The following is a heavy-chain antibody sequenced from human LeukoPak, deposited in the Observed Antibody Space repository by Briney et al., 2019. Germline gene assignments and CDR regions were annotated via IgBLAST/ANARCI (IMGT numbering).Heavy chain of an antibody. CDR2: IIPILGIA. CDR3: ARDGDDSSGYYAY. J-gene: IGHJ4*02. D-gene: IGHD3-22*01. CDR1: GGTFSSYA. Sequence: SVKVSCKASGGTFSSYAISWVRQAPGQGLEWMGRIIPILGIANYAQKFQGRVTITADKSTSTAYMELSSLRSEDTAVYYCARDGDDSSGYYAYWGQGTLVTVSS. V-gene: IGHV1-69*04.